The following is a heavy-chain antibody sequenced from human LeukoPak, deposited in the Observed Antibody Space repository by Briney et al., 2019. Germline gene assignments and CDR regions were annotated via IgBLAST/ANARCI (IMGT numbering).Heavy chain of an antibody. J-gene: IGHJ6*03. CDR1: GDSVSSNSAA. CDR3: ATRSSYSSGWYYNDYYYYMDV. CDR2: TYYRSKWYN. D-gene: IGHD6-19*01. V-gene: IGHV6-1*01. Sequence: SQTLSLTCAISGDSVSSNSAAWNWIRQSPSRGLEWLGRTYYRSKWYNDYAVSVKSRITINPDTSKNQFSLKLSSVTAADTAVYYCATRSSYSSGWYYNDYYYYMDVWGKGTTVTIPS.